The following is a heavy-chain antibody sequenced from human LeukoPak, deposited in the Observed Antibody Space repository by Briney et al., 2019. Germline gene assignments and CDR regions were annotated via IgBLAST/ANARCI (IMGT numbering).Heavy chain of an antibody. CDR1: GFTLSSYA. V-gene: IGHV3-23*01. CDR3: AKSPSVVTDAFDI. Sequence: GGSLRLSCAASGFTLSSYAMSWVRPAPGKGLEWVSGISDSGGSTYHAESVKGRFTISRDNSKNTLYLQMNSLRAEDTALYYCAKSPSVVTDAFDIWGQGTMVTVSS. J-gene: IGHJ3*02. D-gene: IGHD2-21*02. CDR2: ISDSGGST.